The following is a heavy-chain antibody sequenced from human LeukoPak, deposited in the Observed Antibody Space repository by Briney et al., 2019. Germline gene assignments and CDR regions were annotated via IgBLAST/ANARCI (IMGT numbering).Heavy chain of an antibody. Sequence: SVKVSCKASGGTSSSYAISWVRQAPGQGLEWMGGIIPIFGTANYAQKFQGRVTITADESPSTAYMELSSLRSEDTAVYYCARYRRGYSYGQTNDAFDIWGQGTMVTVSS. D-gene: IGHD5-18*01. J-gene: IGHJ3*02. V-gene: IGHV1-69*01. CDR1: GGTSSSYA. CDR2: IIPIFGTA. CDR3: ARYRRGYSYGQTNDAFDI.